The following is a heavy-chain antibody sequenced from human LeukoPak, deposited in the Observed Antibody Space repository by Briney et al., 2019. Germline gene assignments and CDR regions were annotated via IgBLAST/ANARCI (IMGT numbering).Heavy chain of an antibody. D-gene: IGHD3-22*01. CDR1: GGSIDPYY. CDR2: VYSSGST. V-gene: IGHV4-4*08. Sequence: PSETLSLTCTVSGGSIDPYYWSWIRQPPGRGLEWIGHVYSSGSTHHNPSLESRATISVDTSRNQFSLRLRSVTAADTAVYYCAREMNYQDSTGYYLHYFDYWGQGTLVTVSS. CDR3: AREMNYQDSTGYYLHYFDY. J-gene: IGHJ4*02.